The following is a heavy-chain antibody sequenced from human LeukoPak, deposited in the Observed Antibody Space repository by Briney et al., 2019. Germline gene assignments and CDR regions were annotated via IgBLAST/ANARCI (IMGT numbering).Heavy chain of an antibody. CDR3: ARPYDFWSGYLDGDAFDI. J-gene: IGHJ3*02. Sequence: GGSLRLSSAASGFTFSSYAMYWVRQAPGKGLERVAVISSDGSNKYYADSVKDRFTISRDNSKNTLYLQINSLRAEDTAVYYCARPYDFWSGYLDGDAFDIWGQGTMVTVSS. V-gene: IGHV3-30-3*01. CDR1: GFTFSSYA. CDR2: ISSDGSNK. D-gene: IGHD3-3*01.